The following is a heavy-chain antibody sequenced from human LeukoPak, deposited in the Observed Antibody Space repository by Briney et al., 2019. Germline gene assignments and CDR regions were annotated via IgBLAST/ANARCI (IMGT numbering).Heavy chain of an antibody. Sequence: ASVKVSFKASGYTFTVYYMHWVRQAPGQGREWMGWINPNSGGTNYAQKFHGRVTMTRDTSISTAYMELSRLRSDDTAVYYCARDPRGYSYCQTYYYYYYMDVWGKGTTVTVSS. D-gene: IGHD5-18*01. CDR1: GYTFTVYY. CDR3: ARDPRGYSYCQTYYYYYYMDV. CDR2: INPNSGGT. V-gene: IGHV1-2*02. J-gene: IGHJ6*03.